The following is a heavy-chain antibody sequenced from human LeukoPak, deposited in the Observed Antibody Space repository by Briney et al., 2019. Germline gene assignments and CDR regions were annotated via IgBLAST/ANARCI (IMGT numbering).Heavy chain of an antibody. CDR2: ISSSGSTI. J-gene: IGHJ6*02. V-gene: IGHV3-11*01. CDR3: ARDPYSNYYYYGMDV. Sequence: GGSLRLSCAASGFTFSDYYMSWIRQAPGKGLERVSYISSSGSTIYYADSVKGRFTISRDNAKNSLYLQMNSLRAEDTAVYYCARDPYSNYYYYGMDVWGQGTTVTVSS. CDR1: GFTFSDYY. D-gene: IGHD6-13*01.